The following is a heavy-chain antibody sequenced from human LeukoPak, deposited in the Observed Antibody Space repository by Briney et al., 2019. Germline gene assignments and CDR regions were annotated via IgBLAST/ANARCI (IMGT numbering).Heavy chain of an antibody. CDR2: ISGGGGST. CDR3: AKDLSGSSIERGYMDV. V-gene: IGHV3-23*01. CDR1: GFTFSTHV. D-gene: IGHD1-26*01. Sequence: GGSLRLSCAASGFTFSTHVMSWVRQAPGKGLEWVSAISGGGGSTYYADSVKGRFTISRDNYKNTLYLQVNSLRADDTAVYYCAKDLSGSSIERGYMDVWGKGTTVTVSS. J-gene: IGHJ6*03.